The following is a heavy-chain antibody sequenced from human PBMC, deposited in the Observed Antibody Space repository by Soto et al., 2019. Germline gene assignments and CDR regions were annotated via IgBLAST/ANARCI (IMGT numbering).Heavy chain of an antibody. Sequence: QVQLVESGGGVVQPGRSLRLSCAASGFTFSAYGMHWVRQGPGKGLEWVAVIWYDGKNSYYADSVKGRFTISRDTSKNSVYLRMSSLSAEDTAMYYCAREEGPGGTATPLDHWGQGTLVTVSS. CDR3: AREEGPGGTATPLDH. CDR2: IWYDGKNS. CDR1: GFTFSAYG. D-gene: IGHD1-26*01. V-gene: IGHV3-33*01. J-gene: IGHJ4*02.